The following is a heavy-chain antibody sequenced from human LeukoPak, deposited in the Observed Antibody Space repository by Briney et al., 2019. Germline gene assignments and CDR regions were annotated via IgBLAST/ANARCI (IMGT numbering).Heavy chain of an antibody. J-gene: IGHJ4*02. Sequence: ASETLSLTCTVSGGSISSYYWSWIRQPPGKGLEWIGYIYYSGGTNYNPSLKSRVTISVDTSKNQFSLKLSSVTAADTAVYYCARGSRQWPDYWGQGTLVTVSS. V-gene: IGHV4-59*01. CDR3: ARGSRQWPDY. CDR1: GGSISSYY. D-gene: IGHD6-19*01. CDR2: IYYSGGT.